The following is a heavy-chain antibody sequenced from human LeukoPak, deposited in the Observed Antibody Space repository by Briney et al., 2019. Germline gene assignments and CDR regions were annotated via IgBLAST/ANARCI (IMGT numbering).Heavy chain of an antibody. CDR1: GGSISSYY. CDR2: IYYSGDT. J-gene: IGHJ4*02. CDR3: ARAVAPTAIYDFQFDY. V-gene: IGHV4-59*12. Sequence: SETLSLTCTVSGGSISSYYWSWIRQHPGKGLEWIGYIYYSGDTNYNPSLKSRVTISVDTSKNQFSLKLSSVTAADTAVYYCARAVAPTAIYDFQFDYWGQGTLVTVSS. D-gene: IGHD2-2*02.